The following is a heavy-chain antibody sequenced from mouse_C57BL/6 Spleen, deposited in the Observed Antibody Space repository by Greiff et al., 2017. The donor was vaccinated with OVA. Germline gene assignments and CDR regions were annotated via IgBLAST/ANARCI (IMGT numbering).Heavy chain of an antibody. Sequence: QVNVKQSGPELVKPGASVKLSCKASGYTFTSYDINGVRQRPEKGLEWIGWISPRDGSTKYNEKFKGKATLTVDTSSSTAYMELHSLTSEDSAVSFCAGAVVEAMDYWGQGTSVTVSS. CDR3: AGAVVEAMDY. D-gene: IGHD1-1*01. V-gene: IGHV1-85*01. J-gene: IGHJ4*01. CDR2: ISPRDGST. CDR1: GYTFTSYD.